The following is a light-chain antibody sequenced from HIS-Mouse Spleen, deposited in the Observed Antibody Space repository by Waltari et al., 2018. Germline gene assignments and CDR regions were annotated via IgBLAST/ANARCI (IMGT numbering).Light chain of an antibody. CDR1: SSHVGGYNY. CDR2: DVS. V-gene: IGLV2-14*03. J-gene: IGLJ3*02. Sequence: QSALTQPASASGSPGQSITISCAGTSSHVGGYNYVSGYQQHPGKAPKLMIYDVSNRPSGVSNRFSGSKSSNTASLTISGLQAEDEADYYCSSYTSSSTWVFGGGTKLTVL. CDR3: SSYTSSSTWV.